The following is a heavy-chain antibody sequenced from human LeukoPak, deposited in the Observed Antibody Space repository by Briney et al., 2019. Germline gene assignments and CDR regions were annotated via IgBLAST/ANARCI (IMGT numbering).Heavy chain of an antibody. J-gene: IGHJ6*04. CDR2: INTNTGNP. CDR1: GYTFTSYA. Sequence: ASVKVSCKASGYTFTSYAMNWVRQAPGQGLEWMGWINTNTGNPTYAQGFTGRFVFSLDTSVSTAYLQISSLKAEDTAVYYCARDTAGYCSSTSCAPMDVWGEGTTVTVSS. V-gene: IGHV7-4-1*02. D-gene: IGHD2-2*01. CDR3: ARDTAGYCSSTSCAPMDV.